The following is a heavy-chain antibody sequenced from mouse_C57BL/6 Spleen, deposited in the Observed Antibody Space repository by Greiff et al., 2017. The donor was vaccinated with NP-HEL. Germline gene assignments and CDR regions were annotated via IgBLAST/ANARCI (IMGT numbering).Heavy chain of an antibody. CDR2: INPSTGGT. V-gene: IGHV1-42*01. J-gene: IGHJ2*01. CDR1: GYSFTGYY. CDR3: AREGGYYGSSYY. D-gene: IGHD1-1*01. Sequence: VQLKQSGPELVKPGASVKISCKASGYSFTGYYMNWVKQSPEKILEWIGEINPSTGGTTYNQKFKAKATLTVDKSSSTAYMQLKSLTSEDSAVYYCAREGGYYGSSYYWGQGTTLTVSS.